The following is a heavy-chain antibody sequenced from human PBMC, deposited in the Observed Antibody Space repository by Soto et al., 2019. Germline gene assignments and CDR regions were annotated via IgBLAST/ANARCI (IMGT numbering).Heavy chain of an antibody. CDR2: ISSSSSYI. Sequence: GGSLRLSCAASGFTFSSYSMNWVRQAPGKGLEWVSSISSSSSYIYYADSVKGRFTISRDNAKNSLYLQMNSLRAEDTAVYYCARVSGGNSLWFDPWGQGTLVTVSS. CDR3: ARVSGGNSLWFDP. CDR1: GFTFSSYS. J-gene: IGHJ5*02. D-gene: IGHD2-15*01. V-gene: IGHV3-21*01.